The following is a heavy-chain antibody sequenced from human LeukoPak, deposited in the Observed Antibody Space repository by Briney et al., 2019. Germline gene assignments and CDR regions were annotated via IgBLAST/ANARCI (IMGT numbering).Heavy chain of an antibody. Sequence: AGGSLRLSCAASGFTFSSYSMNWVRQAPGKGLEWVSSISSSSSYIYYADSVKGRFTISRDNAKNSLYLQMNSLRAEDTAVYYCARARRYGTSCSDYWGQGTLVTVSS. CDR1: GFTFSSYS. CDR2: ISSSSSYI. D-gene: IGHD2-2*01. J-gene: IGHJ4*02. CDR3: ARARRYGTSCSDY. V-gene: IGHV3-21*01.